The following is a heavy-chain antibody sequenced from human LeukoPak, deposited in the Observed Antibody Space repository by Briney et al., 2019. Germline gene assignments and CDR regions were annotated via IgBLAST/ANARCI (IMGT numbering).Heavy chain of an antibody. V-gene: IGHV4-34*01. CDR1: GGSFSGYY. CDR2: INHSGST. CDR3: AREGYRRFGEPQYNWFDP. Sequence: SETLSLACAVYGGSFSGYYWSWIRQPPGKGLEWIGEINHSGSTNYNPSLKSRVTISVDTSKNQFSLKLSSVTAADTAVYYCAREGYRRFGEPQYNWFDPWGQGTLVTVSS. D-gene: IGHD3-10*01. J-gene: IGHJ5*02.